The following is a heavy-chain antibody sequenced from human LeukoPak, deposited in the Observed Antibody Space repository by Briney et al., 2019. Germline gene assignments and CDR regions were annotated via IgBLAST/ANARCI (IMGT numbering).Heavy chain of an antibody. CDR1: GGSISSSSYY. V-gene: IGHV4-39*07. D-gene: IGHD6-13*01. J-gene: IGHJ5*02. CDR2: IYYSGST. CDR3: ARAAGPGPGYSSSWFDP. Sequence: SETLSLTCTVSGGSISSSSYYWGWIRQPPGKGLEWIGSIYYSGSTYYNPSLKSRVTISVDTSKNQFSLKLSSVTAADTAVYYCARAAGPGPGYSSSWFDPWGQGTLVTVSS.